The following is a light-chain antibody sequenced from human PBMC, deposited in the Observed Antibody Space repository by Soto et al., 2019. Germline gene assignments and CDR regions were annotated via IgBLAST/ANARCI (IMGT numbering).Light chain of an antibody. CDR2: GAS. Sequence: IVLTHSPGTLSLSPGEIATLSFRASQSVSSSYLAWYQQKPGQAPRLLIYGASSRAIGIPDRFSGSGSGTDFTLTISRLEPEDFAVYYCQQYGSSPATFGQGTKVDIK. CDR3: QQYGSSPAT. CDR1: QSVSSSY. J-gene: IGKJ1*01. V-gene: IGKV3-20*01.